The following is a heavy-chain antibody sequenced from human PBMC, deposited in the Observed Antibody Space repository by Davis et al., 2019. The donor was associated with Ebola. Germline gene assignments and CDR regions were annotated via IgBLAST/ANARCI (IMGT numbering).Heavy chain of an antibody. CDR3: ARRGMGGYGDYYYYYGMDV. Sequence: MLSETLSLTCTVSGGSISSSSYYWGWIRQPPGKGLEWIGSIYYSGSTYYNPSLKSRVTISVDTSKNQFSLKLSSVTAADTAVYYCARRGMGGYGDYYYYYGMDVWGKGTTVTVSS. V-gene: IGHV4-39*01. D-gene: IGHD4-17*01. J-gene: IGHJ6*04. CDR2: IYYSGST. CDR1: GGSISSSSYY.